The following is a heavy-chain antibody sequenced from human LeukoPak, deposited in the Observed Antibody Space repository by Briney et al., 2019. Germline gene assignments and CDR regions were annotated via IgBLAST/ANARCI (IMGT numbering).Heavy chain of an antibody. CDR3: ASGDLSGEDYFDY. V-gene: IGHV1-3*01. CDR1: GYTFTSYA. Sequence: GASVTVSCTASGYTFTSYAMHWVRQAPGQRLEWMGWINAGNGNTKYSQKFQGRVTITRDTSASTAYMELSSLRSEDTAVYYCASGDLSGEDYFDYWGQGTLVTVSS. D-gene: IGHD3-10*01. J-gene: IGHJ4*02. CDR2: INAGNGNT.